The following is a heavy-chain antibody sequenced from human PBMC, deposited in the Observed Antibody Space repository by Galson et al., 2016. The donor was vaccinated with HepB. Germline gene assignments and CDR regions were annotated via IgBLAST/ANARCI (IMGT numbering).Heavy chain of an antibody. CDR1: GGTFNNYV. CDR3: ARGVDTPVEISFDY. D-gene: IGHD5-18*01. J-gene: IGHJ4*02. Sequence: SVKVSCKASGGTFNNYVFSWVRQAPGQGLEWMGGTMPIVGATNYAQKFHGRVTISADVSTNTTYMELRSLRSGDTAVYYCARGVDTPVEISFDYWGQGTLVAVSS. V-gene: IGHV1-69*13. CDR2: TMPIVGAT.